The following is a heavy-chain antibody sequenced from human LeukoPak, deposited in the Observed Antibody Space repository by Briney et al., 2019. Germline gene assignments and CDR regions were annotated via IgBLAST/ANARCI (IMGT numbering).Heavy chain of an antibody. Sequence: ATVKIFCKASGYRFTSYYVNWLRQAPGQGLEWMGLINPNGGGTTYTGKFQGRVSMTRDTSTSTVYMELSSLRPDDTAIYYCARDPISSNWPRGHFFDPWGQGTLVTVSS. J-gene: IGHJ5*02. CDR1: GYRFTSYY. CDR3: ARDPISSNWPRGHFFDP. CDR2: INPNGGGT. V-gene: IGHV1-46*01. D-gene: IGHD3-3*02.